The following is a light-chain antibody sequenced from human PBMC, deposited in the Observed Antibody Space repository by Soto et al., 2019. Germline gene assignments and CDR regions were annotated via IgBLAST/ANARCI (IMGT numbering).Light chain of an antibody. J-gene: IGKJ5*01. CDR2: GAS. V-gene: IGKV3-15*01. Sequence: EIVMTQSPAILSVSPGERATLSCSASQRVSNNVAWYQQKPGQAPRLLIYGASTRATGIPARVSGSGSGTEFILTISSLQSEDFAGYYCQHYNNWAPNTFGQGTRLDIK. CDR1: QRVSNN. CDR3: QHYNNWAPNT.